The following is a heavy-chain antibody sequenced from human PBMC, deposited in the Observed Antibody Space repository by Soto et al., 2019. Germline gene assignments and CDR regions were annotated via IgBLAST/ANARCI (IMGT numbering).Heavy chain of an antibody. CDR2: FDPEDGET. CDR3: ATVSEIAVAGTFDY. V-gene: IGHV1-24*01. D-gene: IGHD6-19*01. J-gene: IGHJ4*02. Sequence: GASVKVCCKVSGYTLTELSMHWVRQAPGKGLEWMGGFDPEDGETIYAQKFQGRVTMTEDTSTDTAYMELSSLRSEDTAVYYCATVSEIAVAGTFDYWGQGTLVTVSS. CDR1: GYTLTELS.